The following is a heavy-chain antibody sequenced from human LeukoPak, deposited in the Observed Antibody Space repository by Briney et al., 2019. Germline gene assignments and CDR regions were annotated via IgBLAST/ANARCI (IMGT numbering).Heavy chain of an antibody. V-gene: IGHV1-46*01. Sequence: SVTVSCKASGYTFTTYSMHWVRQAPGQGLELMAIINLSGGSTDYTQKFQGRVTVTRDTSTSTVYMELSSLRSEDTAVYYCVRHNHMDVWGQGTTVTVSS. J-gene: IGHJ6*02. CDR3: VRHNHMDV. CDR1: GYTFTTYS. CDR2: INLSGGST.